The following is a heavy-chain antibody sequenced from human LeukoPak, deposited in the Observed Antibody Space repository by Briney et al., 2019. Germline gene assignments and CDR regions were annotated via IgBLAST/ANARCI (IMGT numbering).Heavy chain of an antibody. CDR3: ARDRSYGYLYAAFDI. Sequence: GGSLRLSCAASGFTFSSYAMHWVRQAPGKGLEYVSAISSNGGSTYYANSVKGRFTISRDNSKNTLYLQMGSLRAEDMAVYYCARDRSYGYLYAAFDIWGQGTMVTVSS. CDR1: GFTFSSYA. J-gene: IGHJ3*02. CDR2: ISSNGGST. V-gene: IGHV3-64*01. D-gene: IGHD5-18*01.